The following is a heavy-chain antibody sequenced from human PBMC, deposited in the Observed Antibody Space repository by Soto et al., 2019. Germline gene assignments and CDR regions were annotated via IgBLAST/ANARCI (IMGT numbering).Heavy chain of an antibody. Sequence: GGALRLSCAASGFTFSSYDMSWVRQAPWKGLEWVSAISGSGVSTYYADSVKGRFTISRDNSKNTLYLQMNSLRAEDTAVYYCAKEAAAGIFALSYWGQGTLLAVSS. CDR1: GFTFSSYD. D-gene: IGHD6-13*01. J-gene: IGHJ4*02. CDR3: AKEAAAGIFALSY. CDR2: ISGSGVST. V-gene: IGHV3-23*01.